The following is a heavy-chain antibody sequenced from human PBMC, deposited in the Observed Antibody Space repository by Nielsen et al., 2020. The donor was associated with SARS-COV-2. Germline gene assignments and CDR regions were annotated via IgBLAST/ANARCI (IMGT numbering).Heavy chain of an antibody. D-gene: IGHD1-26*01. V-gene: IGHV5-51*01. CDR3: ARVGQTGGGMDV. CDR2: IYPGDFDT. J-gene: IGHJ6*02. CDR1: GYSFTTYW. Sequence: GSLKISCEGSGYSFTTYWIAWVRQVPGEGLEWMGIIYPGDFDTRYSPSFQGQVTISADASMNIVYLQWSSLKASDTAMYYCARVGQTGGGMDVWGQGTTVTVSS.